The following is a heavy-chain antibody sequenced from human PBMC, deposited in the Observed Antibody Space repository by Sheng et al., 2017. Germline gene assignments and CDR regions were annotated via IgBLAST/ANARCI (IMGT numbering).Heavy chain of an antibody. D-gene: IGHD6-19*01. Sequence: QVQLVQSGAEVKKPWVLGEGLLQGFWRHLQQLCYQLGATGPLDKGLSGWEGIIPIFGTANYAQKFQGRVTITADESTSTAYMELSSLRSEDTAVYYCARWSDQWLVLSYWGQGTLVTVSS. V-gene: IGHV1-69*01. CDR3: ARWSDQWLVLSY. CDR1: RHLQQLC. CDR2: IIPIFGTA. J-gene: IGHJ4*02.